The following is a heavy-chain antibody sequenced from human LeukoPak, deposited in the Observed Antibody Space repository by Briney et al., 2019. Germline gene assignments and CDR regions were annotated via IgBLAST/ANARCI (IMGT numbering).Heavy chain of an antibody. Sequence: ASVKVSCRTSGFSFTYFFAGYYIHWVRQAPGQGLEWLGWMNTYSGTTDYAQRFQGRVYMTSDISTTTAYLELIGLRSDDTAVYYCARYARGGLWHLDYWGQGTLVSVSS. CDR2: MNTYSGTT. D-gene: IGHD3/OR15-3a*01. J-gene: IGHJ4*02. CDR3: ARYARGGLWHLDY. CDR1: GFSFTYFFAGYY. V-gene: IGHV1-2*02.